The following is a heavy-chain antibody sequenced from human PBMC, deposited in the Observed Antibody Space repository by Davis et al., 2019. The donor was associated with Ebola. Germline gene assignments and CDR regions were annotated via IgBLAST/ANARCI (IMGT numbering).Heavy chain of an antibody. J-gene: IGHJ6*02. Sequence: PGGSLRLSCAASGFTFSSYWMHWVRQAPGKGLVWVSRINSDGSSTSYADSVKGRFTISRDNAKNTLYLQMNSLRAEDTAVYYCAREMGYYYGSGSYYNPNYYYYGMDVWGQGTTVTVSS. D-gene: IGHD3-10*01. CDR1: GFTFSSYW. CDR2: INSDGSST. CDR3: AREMGYYYGSGSYYNPNYYYYGMDV. V-gene: IGHV3-74*01.